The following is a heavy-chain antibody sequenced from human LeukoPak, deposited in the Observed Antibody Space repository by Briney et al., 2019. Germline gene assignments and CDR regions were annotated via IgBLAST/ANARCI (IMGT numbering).Heavy chain of an antibody. CDR2: ISSSSSYI. V-gene: IGHV3-21*01. CDR3: ARDREFDP. D-gene: IGHD3-10*01. Sequence: PGGSLRLSCAAAGFTFSSYSMNWVGQAPGKGREWVSSISSSSSYIYYADSVKGRFTISRDNAKNSLYLQMNSLRAEDTAVYYCARDREFDPWGQGTLVTVSS. J-gene: IGHJ5*02. CDR1: GFTFSSYS.